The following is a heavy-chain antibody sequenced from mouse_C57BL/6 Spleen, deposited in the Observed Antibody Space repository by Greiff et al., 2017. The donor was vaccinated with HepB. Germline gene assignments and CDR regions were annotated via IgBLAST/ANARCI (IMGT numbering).Heavy chain of an antibody. D-gene: IGHD2-3*01. J-gene: IGHJ3*01. CDR2: INPYNGGT. CDR3: ARGYDGYYVLFAY. V-gene: IGHV1-19*01. CDR1: GYTFTDYY. Sequence: EVQGVESGPVLVKPGASVKMSCKASGYTFTDYYMNWVKQSHGKSLEWIGVINPYNGGTSYNQKFKGKATLTVDKSSSTAYMELNSLTSEDSAVYYCARGYDGYYVLFAYWGQGTLVTVSA.